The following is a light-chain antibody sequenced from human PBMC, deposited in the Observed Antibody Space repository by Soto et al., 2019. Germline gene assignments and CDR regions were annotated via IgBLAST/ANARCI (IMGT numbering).Light chain of an antibody. J-gene: IGKJ4*01. Sequence: DIVMTQSPLSLPVTPGEPASISCRSSRSLLHSNGFNYLDWYLQKPGQSPQLLIFLGSNRASGVTDKFSGSGSGTDFTLKISRVAAEDVGVYYCMQALQTPLTFGGGTKVEIK. CDR2: LGS. CDR3: MQALQTPLT. V-gene: IGKV2-28*01. CDR1: RSLLHSNGFNY.